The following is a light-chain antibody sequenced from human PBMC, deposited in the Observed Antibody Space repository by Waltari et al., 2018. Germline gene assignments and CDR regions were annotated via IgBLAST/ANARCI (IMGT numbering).Light chain of an antibody. CDR2: AVT. J-gene: IGLJ1*01. Sequence: QSALTQPASVSGSPGQSITISCTGSSSDVWGYSLVSRYQQHPGKAPKLMIYAVTKRPSGVSHRFSGSKSGNTASLTISGLQTEDEADYYCCSYAGSTTSSVVFGTGTKVIVL. CDR1: SSDVWGYSL. V-gene: IGLV2-23*02. CDR3: CSYAGSTTSSVV.